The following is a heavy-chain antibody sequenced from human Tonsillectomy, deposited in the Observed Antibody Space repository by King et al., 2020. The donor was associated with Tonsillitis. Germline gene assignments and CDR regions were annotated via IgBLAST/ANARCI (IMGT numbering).Heavy chain of an antibody. CDR3: TRDNNDILTGFGINWFDP. D-gene: IGHD3-9*01. J-gene: IGHJ5*02. V-gene: IGHV3-49*03. CDR2: IRSEAYGGTT. Sequence: QLVQSGGGLVQPGRSLRLSCTASGFTFGDYAMSWFRQAPGKGLEWVGFIRSEAYGGTTEYAASVKGRFTISRDDSKSIAYLQMNSLKTEDTAVYYCTRDNNDILTGFGINWFDPWGQGTLVTVSS. CDR1: GFTFGDYA.